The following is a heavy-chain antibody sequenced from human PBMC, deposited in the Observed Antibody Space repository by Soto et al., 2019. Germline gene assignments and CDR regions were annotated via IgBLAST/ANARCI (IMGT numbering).Heavy chain of an antibody. V-gene: IGHV1-18*01. CDR3: ARAYSPGLFDP. J-gene: IGHJ5*02. Sequence: QVQLVQSGTEVKKPGASVKVSCKASGYTFTSYGISWVRQAPGQGLEWMGWISANNGNTKYAQNFQGRVTLTTDTSTSTAYMELRSLRSDDTAVYYCARAYSPGLFDPWGQGTLVTVSS. CDR1: GYTFTSYG. D-gene: IGHD2-15*01. CDR2: ISANNGNT.